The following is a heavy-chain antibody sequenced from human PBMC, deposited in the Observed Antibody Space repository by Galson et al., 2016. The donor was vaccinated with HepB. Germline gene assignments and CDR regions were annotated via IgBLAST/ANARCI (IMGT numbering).Heavy chain of an antibody. CDR1: GYTFTNYG. CDR3: AREDPTKVTAYYYYGMDV. Sequence: SVKVSCKASGYTFTNYGVSWVRQAPGQGLEWMGWIGAYNGDSNYAQKFQGRVTMTTDTSTSTADMELRSLRSDDTAVYYCAREDPTKVTAYYYYGMDVWGQGTTVTVSS. D-gene: IGHD4-11*01. J-gene: IGHJ6*02. V-gene: IGHV1-18*01. CDR2: IGAYNGDS.